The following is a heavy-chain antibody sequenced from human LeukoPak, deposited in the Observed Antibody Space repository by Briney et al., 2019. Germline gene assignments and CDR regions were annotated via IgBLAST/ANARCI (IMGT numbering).Heavy chain of an antibody. Sequence: GGSLRLSCAASGFTFSSYAMSWVRQAPGKGLEWVSAISGSGGSTYYADPVKGRFTISRDNSKNTLYLQMNSLRAEDTAVYYCASQVYGSGPFDPWGQGTLVTVSS. J-gene: IGHJ5*02. D-gene: IGHD3-10*01. CDR1: GFTFSSYA. V-gene: IGHV3-23*01. CDR3: ASQVYGSGPFDP. CDR2: ISGSGGST.